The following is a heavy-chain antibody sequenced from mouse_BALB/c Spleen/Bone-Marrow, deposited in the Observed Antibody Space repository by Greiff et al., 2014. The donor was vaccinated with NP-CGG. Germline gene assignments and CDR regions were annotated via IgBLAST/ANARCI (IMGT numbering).Heavy chain of an antibody. CDR2: ICAGGST. CDR3: ARVYLWYFDV. V-gene: IGHV2-9*02. J-gene: IGHJ1*01. CDR1: GFSFTSYG. Sequence: VQLQQSGPGLVTPSQTLSITCTVSGFSFTSYGVHWVRQPPGKGLEWLGVICAGGSTNYNSALMSRLSISKDNSKSQVFLKMNSLQTDDTAMYYCARVYLWYFDVWGAGTTVTVSS. D-gene: IGHD2-3*01.